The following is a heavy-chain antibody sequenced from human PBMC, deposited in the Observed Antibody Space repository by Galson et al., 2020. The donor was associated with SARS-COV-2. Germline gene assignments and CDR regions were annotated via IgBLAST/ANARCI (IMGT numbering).Heavy chain of an antibody. CDR3: ARGLDGTGRFNGWDY. CDR2: VNHSGST. D-gene: IGHD2-8*02. V-gene: IGHV4-34*01. CDR1: GGSFSGYF. J-gene: IGHJ4*02. Sequence: SETLSLTCAVYGGSFSGYFWSWIRQPPGKGLAWIGEVNHSGSTNYNPSHKSRVTISVDTSTNQFSLKLSSVTAADTAVYYCARGLDGTGRFNGWDYWGQGTLVTVSS.